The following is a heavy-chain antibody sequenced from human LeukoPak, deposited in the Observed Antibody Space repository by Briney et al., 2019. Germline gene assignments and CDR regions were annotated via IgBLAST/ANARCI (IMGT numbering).Heavy chain of an antibody. Sequence: PGGSLRLSCAASGFTVSSNYMSWVRQAPGKGLEWVSLIYSGGGTYYADSVKGRFTISRDNSKNTLYLQMNSLRAEDTAVYYCTRGPRGYPYYFDYWGQGTLVTVSS. CDR1: GFTVSSNY. D-gene: IGHD5-18*01. J-gene: IGHJ4*02. CDR2: IYSGGGT. V-gene: IGHV3-53*01. CDR3: TRGPRGYPYYFDY.